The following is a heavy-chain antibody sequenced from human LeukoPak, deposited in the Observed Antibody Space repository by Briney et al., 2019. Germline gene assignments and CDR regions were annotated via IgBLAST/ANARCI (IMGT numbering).Heavy chain of an antibody. D-gene: IGHD1-7*01. V-gene: IGHV3-23*01. CDR2: ITGSGAST. CDR1: GFTFSSSG. J-gene: IGHJ6*03. Sequence: GGSLRLSWAASGFTFSSSGMTWVRQARGKGLEWVSSITGSGASTYYADSVKGRFTISRDNPKNTLYLQMNSLRAEDTAVYYCAKRRGLELLYYYYMDVWGKGTTVTVSS. CDR3: AKRRGLELLYYYYMDV.